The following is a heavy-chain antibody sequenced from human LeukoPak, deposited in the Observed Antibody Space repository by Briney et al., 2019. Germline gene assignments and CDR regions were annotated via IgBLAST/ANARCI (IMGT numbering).Heavy chain of an antibody. CDR2: IYHSGST. Sequence: SETLSLTCAVSGYSISSGYYWGWIRQPPGKGLEWIGSIYHSGSTYYNPSLKSRATISVDTSKNQFSLKLSSVTAADTAVYYCARAPDGRFDPWGQGTLVTVSS. V-gene: IGHV4-38-2*01. CDR1: GYSISSGYY. D-gene: IGHD1-26*01. CDR3: ARAPDGRFDP. J-gene: IGHJ5*02.